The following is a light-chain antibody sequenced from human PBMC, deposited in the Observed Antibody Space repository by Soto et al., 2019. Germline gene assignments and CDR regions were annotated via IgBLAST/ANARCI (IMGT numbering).Light chain of an antibody. CDR2: EVA. Sequence: QSVLTQPASVSGSPVQSITIPCIGSSTDIESYNFVSWYQIHPGKAPKLIIFEVANRPSDVSLRFSGSKSGNTASLTISSLRAEDEADYHCCSYATGGTLVFGGGTKVTV. CDR1: STDIESYNF. V-gene: IGLV2-23*02. CDR3: CSYATGGTLV. J-gene: IGLJ3*02.